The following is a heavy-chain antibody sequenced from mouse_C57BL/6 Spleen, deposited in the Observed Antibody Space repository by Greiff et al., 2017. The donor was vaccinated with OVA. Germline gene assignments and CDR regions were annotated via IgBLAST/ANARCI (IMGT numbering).Heavy chain of an antibody. D-gene: IGHD1-1*01. CDR2: IRNKANNPAT. Sequence: EVKLQESGAGLVQPGGSMKLSCAAPGYTFSDAWMEWVRQSPEEGLEWVADIRNKANNPATYYAESVKGRFTISRDDSKSSVYLQMNSLRAADTGIYFCTRLILQSYYFDYWGQGTALTVSS. CDR3: TRLILQSYYFDY. J-gene: IGHJ2*01. CDR1: GYTFSDAW. V-gene: IGHV6-6*01.